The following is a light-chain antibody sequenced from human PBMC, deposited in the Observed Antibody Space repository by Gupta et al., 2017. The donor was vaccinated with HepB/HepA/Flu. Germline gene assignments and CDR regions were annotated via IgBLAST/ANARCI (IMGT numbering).Light chain of an antibody. CDR3: QQYHSWLPT. Sequence: ILMTQSPATLSLSPGERATLSCRASQSVDSDLAWYQQKPGQAPRLLISLAFNRASGVPVRFSGSGSGTDFTLTISSLQSEDSAVYLCQQYHSWLPTFGRGTKVEIK. J-gene: IGKJ1*01. V-gene: IGKV3-15*01. CDR1: QSVDSD. CDR2: LAF.